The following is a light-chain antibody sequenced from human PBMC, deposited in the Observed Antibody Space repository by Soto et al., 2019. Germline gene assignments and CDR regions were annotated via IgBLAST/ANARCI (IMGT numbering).Light chain of an antibody. CDR1: SSNIETYS. CDR2: NTN. J-gene: IGLJ2*01. Sequence: QSVLTQPPSASGAPGQRVTSSCTGSSSNIETYSVTWFQQLPGTAPKLVIYNTNQRSSGVPDRFSGAKSGTSASLAISGLRSEDEADYFCAACDDTLNAPEFGGGTKLTVL. V-gene: IGLV1-44*01. CDR3: AACDDTLNAPE.